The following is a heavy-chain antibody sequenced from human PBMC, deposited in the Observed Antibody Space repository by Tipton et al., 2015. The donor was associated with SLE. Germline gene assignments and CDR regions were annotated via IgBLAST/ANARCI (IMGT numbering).Heavy chain of an antibody. CDR2: IYHSGST. CDR1: GGSISSSNW. J-gene: IGHJ6*03. CDR3: ARVLKDYMDV. V-gene: IGHV4-4*02. Sequence: TLSLTCAVSGGSISSSNWWSWVRQPPGKGLEWIGEIYHSGSTNYNPSLKSRVTISIDTSKNQFSLKLSSVTAADTAVYYCARVLKDYMDVWGKGTTVTVSS.